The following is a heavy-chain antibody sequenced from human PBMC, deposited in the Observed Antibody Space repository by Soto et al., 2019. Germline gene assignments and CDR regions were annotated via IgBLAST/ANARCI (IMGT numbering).Heavy chain of an antibody. CDR2: ISGSGGST. D-gene: IGHD3-9*01. V-gene: IGHV3-23*01. Sequence: LRLSCAASGFTFSSYAMSWVRQAPGKGLEWVSAISGSGGSTYYADSVKGRFTISRDNSKNTLYLQMNSLRAEDTAVYYCAKRVTYDILTGYYDYWGQGTLVTVSS. J-gene: IGHJ4*02. CDR1: GFTFSSYA. CDR3: AKRVTYDILTGYYDY.